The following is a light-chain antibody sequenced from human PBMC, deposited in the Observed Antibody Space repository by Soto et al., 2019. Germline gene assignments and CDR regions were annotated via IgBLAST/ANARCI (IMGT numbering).Light chain of an antibody. CDR1: QSVSTW. CDR2: QAS. Sequence: DLQMTQSPSTLSASLGDRVTITCRASQSVSTWLAWFQQQPGKAPRLLISQASSLESGVPSRFSGSGSGTEFTLTISSLQPDDFATYYCQQYNSFPRTFGQGTKVEIK. V-gene: IGKV1-5*03. CDR3: QQYNSFPRT. J-gene: IGKJ1*01.